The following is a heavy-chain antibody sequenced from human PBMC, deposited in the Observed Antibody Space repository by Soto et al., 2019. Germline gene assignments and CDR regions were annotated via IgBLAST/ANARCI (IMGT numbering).Heavy chain of an antibody. V-gene: IGHV4-59*12. J-gene: IGHJ4*02. CDR2: IYKTGTT. Sequence: SETLSLTCTVSGGSIDNYDWTWIRKSPGKGLEWIGYIYKTGTTNYNPSLQSRLTISIDTSKNQFSLNLSSVTAADSAVYYCAAHAGNTYGPLDYWGQGTLVTVSS. CDR3: AAHAGNTYGPLDY. D-gene: IGHD3-10*01. CDR1: GGSIDNYD.